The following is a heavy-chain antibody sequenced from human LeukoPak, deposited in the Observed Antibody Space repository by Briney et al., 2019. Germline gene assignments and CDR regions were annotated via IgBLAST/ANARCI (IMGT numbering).Heavy chain of an antibody. CDR2: VQYSGTT. D-gene: IGHD6-13*01. CDR1: SGSIIGYY. CDR3: ARDRAAGTLDF. J-gene: IGHJ4*02. Sequence: SETLSLTCTVSSGSIIGYYWAWIRQPPGKGLEWIGYVQYSGTTEYNPSLASRATISVDTAKDQFSLNLRSVTAADTAVYYCARDRAAGTLDFWGQGTLVTVSS. V-gene: IGHV4-59*01.